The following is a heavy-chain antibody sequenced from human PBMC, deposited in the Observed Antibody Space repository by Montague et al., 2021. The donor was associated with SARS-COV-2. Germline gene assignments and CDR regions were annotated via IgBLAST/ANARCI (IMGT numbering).Heavy chain of an antibody. V-gene: IGHV3-7*01. CDR2: SDK. Sequence: SDKHYVDSVKGRFTISRDNAKNSLYLQMNSLRAEDTAVYFCARDQGQGYCGGDCYVGLDYCGKGTWVTVSS. CDR3: ARDQGQGYCGGDCYVGLDY. D-gene: IGHD2-21*01. J-gene: IGHJ4*02.